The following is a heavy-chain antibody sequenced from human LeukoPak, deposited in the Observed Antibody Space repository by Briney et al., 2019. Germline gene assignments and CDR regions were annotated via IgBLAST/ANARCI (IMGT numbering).Heavy chain of an antibody. CDR3: ARHREIVVGFGRVEAFDI. CDR2: IYYSGST. J-gene: IGHJ3*02. Sequence: SETLSLTFTVSGGSISSSSYYWGWIRQPPGKGLEWIGSIYYSGSTYYNPSLKSRVTISVDTSKNQFSLKLSSVTAADTAVYYCARHREIVVGFGRVEAFDIWGQGTMVTVSS. D-gene: IGHD3-22*01. V-gene: IGHV4-39*01. CDR1: GGSISSSSYY.